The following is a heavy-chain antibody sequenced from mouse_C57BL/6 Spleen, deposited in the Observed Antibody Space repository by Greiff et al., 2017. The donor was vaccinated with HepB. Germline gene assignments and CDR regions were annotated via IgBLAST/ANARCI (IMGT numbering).Heavy chain of an antibody. CDR1: GFTFSSYA. J-gene: IGHJ4*01. CDR2: ISSGGDYI. CDR3: TRPYFLPSAMDY. Sequence: EVMLVESGEGLVKPGGSLKLSCAASGFTFSSYAMSWVRQTPEKRLEWVAYISSGGDYIYYADTVKGRFTISRDNARNTLYLQMSSLKSEDTAMYYCTRPYFLPSAMDYWGQGTSVTVSS. D-gene: IGHD1-1*01. V-gene: IGHV5S21*01.